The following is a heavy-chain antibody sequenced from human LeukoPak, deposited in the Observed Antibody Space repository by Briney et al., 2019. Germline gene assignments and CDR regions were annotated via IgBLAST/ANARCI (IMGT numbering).Heavy chain of an antibody. CDR1: GSTFSTYA. CDR3: AKGTVVVPAAMS. V-gene: IGHV3-23*01. CDR2: ISGSGGST. Sequence: PGGSLRLSCTASGSTFSTYAMSWVRQAPEKGLEWVSGISGSGGSTSYADSVKGRFTISRDNSKNTLYLQINSLRAEDTAVYYCAKGTVVVPAAMSWGQGTLVTVSS. J-gene: IGHJ4*02. D-gene: IGHD2-2*01.